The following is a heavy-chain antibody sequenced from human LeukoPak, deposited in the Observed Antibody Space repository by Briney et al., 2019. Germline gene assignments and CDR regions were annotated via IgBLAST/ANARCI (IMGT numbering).Heavy chain of an antibody. V-gene: IGHV3-30-3*01. D-gene: IGHD3-16*01. CDR3: ASLDVAEYYYYMDV. J-gene: IGHJ6*03. Sequence: GGSLRLSCAASGFTFSSYAMHWVRQAPGKGLEWVAVISYDGSNKYYADSVKGRFTISRDNSKNTLYLQMNSLRAEDTAVYYCASLDVAEYYYYMDVWGKGTTVTVSS. CDR1: GFTFSSYA. CDR2: ISYDGSNK.